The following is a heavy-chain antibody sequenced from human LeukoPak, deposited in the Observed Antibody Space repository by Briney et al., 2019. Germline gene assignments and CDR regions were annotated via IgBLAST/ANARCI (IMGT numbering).Heavy chain of an antibody. D-gene: IGHD1-26*01. V-gene: IGHV1-69*04. CDR2: IIPILGIA. Sequence: SVKVSCKASGGTFSSYAISWVRQAPGQGLEWMGRIIPILGIANYAQKFQGRVTITADKSTSTAYMELSSLRSEDTAVYYCAGGRATKRLVDQGTPSRDVGGQGTTVTVS. CDR1: GGTFSSYA. J-gene: IGHJ6*02. CDR3: AGGRATKRLVDQGTPSRDV.